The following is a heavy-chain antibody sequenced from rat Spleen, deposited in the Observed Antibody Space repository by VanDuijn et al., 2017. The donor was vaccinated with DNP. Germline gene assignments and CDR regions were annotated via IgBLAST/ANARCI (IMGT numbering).Heavy chain of an antibody. D-gene: IGHD1-9*01. Sequence: EVQFQESGPGLVKSSQSLSLTCSVTGYSITSNYWAWIRKFPGNKMEWMGYINYSGSTSYNPSLKSRISITRDTSKNQFFLQVNSVTTEDTATYYCARSPTTGILYWFAYWGQGTLVTVSS. J-gene: IGHJ3*01. CDR1: GYSITSNY. V-gene: IGHV3-1*01. CDR3: ARSPTTGILYWFAY. CDR2: INYSGST.